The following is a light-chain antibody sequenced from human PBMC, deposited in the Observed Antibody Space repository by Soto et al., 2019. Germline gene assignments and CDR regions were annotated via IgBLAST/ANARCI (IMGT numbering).Light chain of an antibody. Sequence: QSVLTQPPSASGTPGQRVNISCSGSSSNIGRNSVNWYQHLPGTAPKLLTHGNNHRPSGVPDRFSGSKSGTSASLAISGLQPEDEADYCCAAWDDSLNEYVFGDGTKVTVL. CDR3: AAWDDSLNEYV. J-gene: IGLJ1*01. CDR1: SSNIGRNS. CDR2: GNN. V-gene: IGLV1-44*01.